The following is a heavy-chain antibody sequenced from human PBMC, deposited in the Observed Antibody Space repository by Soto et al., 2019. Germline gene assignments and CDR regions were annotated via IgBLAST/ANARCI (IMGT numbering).Heavy chain of an antibody. CDR1: GYTFSSSS. Sequence: QVQLVQSGVEVKKPGASVKVSCKASGYTFSSSSISWVRQAPGQGLEWMGWINVYNGDTIYVQKFQGRVTMTTDKTKSTAYMGPASLASDDTDIFFCARDNGGGEDVWGQGTTVTVSS. CDR2: INVYNGDT. CDR3: ARDNGGGEDV. D-gene: IGHD3-16*01. V-gene: IGHV1-18*01. J-gene: IGHJ6*02.